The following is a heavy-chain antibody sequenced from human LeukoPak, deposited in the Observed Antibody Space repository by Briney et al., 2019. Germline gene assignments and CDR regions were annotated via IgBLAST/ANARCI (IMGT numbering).Heavy chain of an antibody. J-gene: IGHJ4*02. Sequence: GRSLRLSCAASGFTFDDYAMHWVRHAPGKGLEWVSGISWNSDNIVYADSVKGRFIVSRDNAKNSLYLQMNSLRAEDMALYYCARARSGSWFPDYSGEGTLVTVSA. CDR2: ISWNSDNI. CDR3: ARARSGSWFPDY. D-gene: IGHD6-13*01. V-gene: IGHV3-9*03. CDR1: GFTFDDYA.